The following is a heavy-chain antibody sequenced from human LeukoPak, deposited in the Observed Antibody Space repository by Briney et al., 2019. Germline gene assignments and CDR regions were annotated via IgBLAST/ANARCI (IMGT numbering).Heavy chain of an antibody. CDR2: ISSSVSTI. CDR3: AVLGSTRDY. J-gene: IGHJ4*02. D-gene: IGHD2-8*02. Sequence: GRSLRLSCAASGFTFSSYEMNWVRQAPGKGLEWVSYISSSVSTIYYADSVKGRFTISRDNDKNSLYLQMNSLRAEDTAVYYCAVLGSTRDYWGQGTLVTVSS. CDR1: GFTFSSYE. V-gene: IGHV3-48*03.